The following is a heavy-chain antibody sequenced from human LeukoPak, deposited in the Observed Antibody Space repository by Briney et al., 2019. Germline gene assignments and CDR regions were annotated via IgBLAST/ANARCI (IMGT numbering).Heavy chain of an antibody. D-gene: IGHD3-10*01. J-gene: IGHJ3*02. Sequence: PGGSLRLSCAASGFSFSSYWMSWVRQAPGKGLEWVANIKPDGSEKYYVDSVKGRFTISRDNAKNSLYLQMNSLRAEDTAVYYCARVLLWFGESAFDIWGQGTMVTVSS. CDR3: ARVLLWFGESAFDI. CDR2: IKPDGSEK. V-gene: IGHV3-7*04. CDR1: GFSFSSYW.